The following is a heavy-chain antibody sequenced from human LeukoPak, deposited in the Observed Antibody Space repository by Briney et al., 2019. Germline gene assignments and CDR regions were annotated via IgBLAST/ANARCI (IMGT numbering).Heavy chain of an antibody. CDR2: ISSNGGST. CDR1: GFTFSSHA. V-gene: IGHV3-64D*08. D-gene: IGHD3-10*01. J-gene: IGHJ5*02. CDR3: ATSQDYYGQFDP. Sequence: GGSLRLSCSASGFTFSSHAMYWVRQAPGKGLESVSGISSNGGSTYYADSVKGRFTISRDNSKNTLYLQMSSLRGEDTALYYCATSQDYYGQFDPWGQGTLVTVSS.